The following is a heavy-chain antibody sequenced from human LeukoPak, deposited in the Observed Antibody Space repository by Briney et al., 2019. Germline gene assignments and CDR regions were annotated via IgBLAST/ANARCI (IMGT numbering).Heavy chain of an antibody. Sequence: KPSETLSLTCAVYGGSFSGYYWSWIRQPPGKGLEWIGEINHSGSTNYNPSLKSRVTISGDTSKNQFSLKLSSVTAADTAVYYDARGGGLRSSWYYYYYYVMDAWGQGTMVTVSS. CDR1: GGSFSGYY. CDR3: ARGGGLRSSWYYYYYYVMDA. D-gene: IGHD6-13*01. CDR2: INHSGST. V-gene: IGHV4-34*01. J-gene: IGHJ6*02.